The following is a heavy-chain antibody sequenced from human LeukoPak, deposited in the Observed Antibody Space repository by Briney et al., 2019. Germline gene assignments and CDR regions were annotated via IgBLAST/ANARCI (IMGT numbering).Heavy chain of an antibody. V-gene: IGHV3-38-3*01. Sequence: GGSLRLSCAASGFTFSSYAMSWVRQAPGKGLEWVSSISGGSTYCADSRKGRFTISRDNSKNTLHLQMNSLRAEDTAVYYCARRITSNAFDIWGQGTMVTVSS. D-gene: IGHD3-16*01. CDR1: GFTFSSYA. CDR3: ARRITSNAFDI. CDR2: ISGGST. J-gene: IGHJ3*02.